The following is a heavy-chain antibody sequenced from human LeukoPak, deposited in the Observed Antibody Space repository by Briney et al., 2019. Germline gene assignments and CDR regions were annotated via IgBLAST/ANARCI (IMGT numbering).Heavy chain of an antibody. J-gene: IGHJ4*02. CDR1: GYTFTSYG. CDR3: ARDTVLLWFGERNGPIDF. D-gene: IGHD3-10*01. CDR2: ISAYNGNT. V-gene: IGHV1-18*01. Sequence: ASVKVSCKASGYTFTSYGISWVRQAPGQGLEWMGWISAYNGNTNYAQKLQGRVTMTTDTSTSTAYMELRSLRSDDTAVYYCARDTVLLWFGERNGPIDFWGQGTLVTVSS.